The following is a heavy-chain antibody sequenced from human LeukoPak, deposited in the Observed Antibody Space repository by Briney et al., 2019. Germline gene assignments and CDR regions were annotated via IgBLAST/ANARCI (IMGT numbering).Heavy chain of an antibody. D-gene: IGHD3-10*01. CDR1: GGSFSGYY. V-gene: IGHV4-34*01. CDR3: ARGVGASLWFGELLPIDY. J-gene: IGHJ4*02. Sequence: SETLSLTCAVYGGSFSGYYWSWIRQPPGKGLEWIGEINHSGSTNYNPSLKSRVTISVDTSKNQFSLKLSSVTAADTAVYYCARGVGASLWFGELLPIDYWGQGTLVTVSS. CDR2: INHSGST.